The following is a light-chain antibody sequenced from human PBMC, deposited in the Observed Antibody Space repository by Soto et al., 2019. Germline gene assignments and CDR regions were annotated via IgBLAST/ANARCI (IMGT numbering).Light chain of an antibody. CDR3: SSYAASNNFYFV. V-gene: IGLV2-8*01. CDR1: TSDVGGYNY. Sequence: QSALTQPPSASGSPGQSVTISCTGTTSDVGGYNYVSWYQQYPGRAPKLMIYEVTKRPSGVHDRFSGSKSGNTASLTVSGLQAEDEAEYYCSSYAASNNFYFVFGGGTKLTVL. CDR2: EVT. J-gene: IGLJ3*02.